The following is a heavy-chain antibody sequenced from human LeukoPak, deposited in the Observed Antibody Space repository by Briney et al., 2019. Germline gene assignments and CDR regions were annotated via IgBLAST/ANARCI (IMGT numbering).Heavy chain of an antibody. D-gene: IGHD1-26*01. CDR3: AKPRCVDRGGSYCLGHYGMDV. V-gene: IGHV3-43*02. CDR2: ISGDGGST. J-gene: IGHJ6*02. Sequence: GGSLRLSCAASGFTFDDYAMHWVRQAPGKGLEWVSLISGDGGSTYYADSVKGRFTISRDNSKNSLYLQMNSLRTENTALYYCAKPRCVDRGGSYCLGHYGMDVWGQGTTVTVSS. CDR1: GFTFDDYA.